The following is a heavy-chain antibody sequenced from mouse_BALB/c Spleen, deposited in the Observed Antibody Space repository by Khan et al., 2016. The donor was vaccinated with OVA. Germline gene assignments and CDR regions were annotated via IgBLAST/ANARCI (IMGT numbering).Heavy chain of an antibody. CDR1: GFTFSNYW. Sequence: EVKLEESGGGLVQPGGSMKLSCGASGFTFSNYWMNWVRQSLEKGLEWVAEIRLKSNNYATNYAESVRGRFTIARDDSRSSVDLQMINLGADDTVVYYCARGWDWYFDVWGAGTTVTVSS. V-gene: IGHV6-6*02. CDR3: ARGWDWYFDV. D-gene: IGHD3-3*01. J-gene: IGHJ1*01. CDR2: IRLKSNNYAT.